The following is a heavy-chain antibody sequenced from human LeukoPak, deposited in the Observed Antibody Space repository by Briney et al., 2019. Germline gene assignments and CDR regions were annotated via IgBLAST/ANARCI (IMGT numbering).Heavy chain of an antibody. J-gene: IGHJ4*02. CDR1: GFTFSTYW. CDR3: TRGWGSSGPGDF. D-gene: IGHD6-19*01. V-gene: IGHV3-7*01. Sequence: GGSLRLSCVVSGFTFSTYWMSWVRQAPGKGLEWVANIKQDGSEKYYEDSVKGRFTISRDNAKNSLYLQVDSLGDEDTGVYYCTRGWGSSGPGDFWGPGTLVTVSS. CDR2: IKQDGSEK.